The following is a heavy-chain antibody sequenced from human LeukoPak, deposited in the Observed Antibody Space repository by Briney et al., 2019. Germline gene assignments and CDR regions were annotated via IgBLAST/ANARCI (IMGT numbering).Heavy chain of an antibody. J-gene: IGHJ4*02. Sequence: GESLKISCKGSGYSFTSYWIGWVLQMPGKGLEWMVIIYPGDSDTRYSPSFQGQVTISAEKSISTAYLQWSSLKASDTAMYYCARHKAQPLLYGGPDYWGQGTLVTVSS. CDR2: IYPGDSDT. CDR3: ARHKAQPLLYGGPDY. CDR1: GYSFTSYW. V-gene: IGHV5-51*01. D-gene: IGHD2-2*02.